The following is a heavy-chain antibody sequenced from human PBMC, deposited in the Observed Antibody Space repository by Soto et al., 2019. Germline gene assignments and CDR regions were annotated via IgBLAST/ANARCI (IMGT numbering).Heavy chain of an antibody. J-gene: IGHJ6*02. V-gene: IGHV4-39*01. CDR2: IYYSGST. CDR3: ARQNLAYCSGGSCYGMDV. Sequence: LSLTCTVSGGSISSSSYYWGWIRQPPGKGLEWIGSIYYSGSTYYNPSLKSRVTISVDTSKNQFSLKLSSVTAADTAVYYCARQNLAYCSGGSCYGMDVWGQGTTVTVSS. CDR1: GGSISSSSYY. D-gene: IGHD2-15*01.